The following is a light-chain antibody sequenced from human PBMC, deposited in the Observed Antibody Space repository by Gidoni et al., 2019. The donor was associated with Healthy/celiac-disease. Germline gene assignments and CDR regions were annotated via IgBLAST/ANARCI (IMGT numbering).Light chain of an antibody. Sequence: DIQMTQSPSSLSASVGDRVTITCRASQSISSYLNLYQQKPGKAPTPLIYAASSLQSGVPSRFSGSGSGTDFTLTISSLQPEDCAAYYCQQSYSTPPTFGQGTRVEIK. CDR1: QSISSY. CDR2: AAS. CDR3: QQSYSTPPT. V-gene: IGKV1-39*01. J-gene: IGKJ1*01.